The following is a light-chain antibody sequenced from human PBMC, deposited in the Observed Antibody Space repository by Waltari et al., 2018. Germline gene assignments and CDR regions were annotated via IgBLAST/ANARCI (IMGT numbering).Light chain of an antibody. Sequence: QSALTQPASVSGSPGQSITISCTGTSTDVASYNLVSWYQQHPDKAPKLMIYEGSKRPSGVSNRFSGSKSGNTASLTISGLQTEDEADYYCCSYAGSTTFGVFGGGTKLTVL. CDR2: EGS. V-gene: IGLV2-23*03. J-gene: IGLJ2*01. CDR1: STDVASYNL. CDR3: CSYAGSTTFGV.